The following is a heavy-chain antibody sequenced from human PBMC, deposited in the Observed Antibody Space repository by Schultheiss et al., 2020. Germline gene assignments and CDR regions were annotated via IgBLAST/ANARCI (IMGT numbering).Heavy chain of an antibody. CDR3: ARYSGLEGSLDY. J-gene: IGHJ4*02. CDR2: ISSSSSYT. Sequence: GGSLRLSCAASGFTFSSYAMHWVRQAPGKGLEWVSYISSSSSYTNYADSVKGRFTISRDNAKNSLYLQMNSLRAEDTAVYYCARYSGLEGSLDYWGQGTLVTVSS. D-gene: IGHD1-1*01. CDR1: GFTFSSYA. V-gene: IGHV3-21*05.